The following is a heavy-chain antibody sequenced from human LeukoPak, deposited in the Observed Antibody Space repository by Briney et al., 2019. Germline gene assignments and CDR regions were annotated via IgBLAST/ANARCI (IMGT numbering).Heavy chain of an antibody. CDR3: ANPCSDGVCYPDY. V-gene: IGHV3-23*01. J-gene: IGHJ4*02. CDR2: ISAGATTT. CDR1: VFTFTSYA. D-gene: IGHD2-21*02. Sequence: GGSLRLSCETSVFTFTSYAVSWVRQAPGKGLEWVSAISAGATTTYYADSVKGRFTISRDDSRNTLYLQMDSLRVEDTAVYYCANPCSDGVCYPDYWGQGTLVTVSS.